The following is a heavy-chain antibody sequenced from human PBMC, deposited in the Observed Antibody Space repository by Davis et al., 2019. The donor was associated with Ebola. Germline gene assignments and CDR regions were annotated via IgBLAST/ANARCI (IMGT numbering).Heavy chain of an antibody. CDR2: IYPGDSDT. CDR1: GYSFTSYW. Sequence: PGGSLRLSCKGSGYSFTSYWIGWVRQMPGKGLEWMGIIYPGDSDTRYSPSFQGQVTISADKSISTAYLQWSSLKASDTAMYYCARPYSGYAPYFDYWGQGTLVTVSS. D-gene: IGHD5-12*01. V-gene: IGHV5-51*01. J-gene: IGHJ4*02. CDR3: ARPYSGYAPYFDY.